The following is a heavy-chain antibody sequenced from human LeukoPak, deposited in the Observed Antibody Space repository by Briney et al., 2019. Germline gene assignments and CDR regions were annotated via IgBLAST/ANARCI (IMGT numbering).Heavy chain of an antibody. V-gene: IGHV3-21*01. CDR3: ARDISASSGYPDY. CDR1: GFTFSSYS. D-gene: IGHD3-22*01. CDR2: ISSSSSYI. J-gene: IGHJ4*02. Sequence: GGSLRLSCAASGFTFSSYSMNWVRQAPGKGRGWVSSISSSSSYIYYADSVKGRFTISRDNAKNSLYLQMNSLRAEDTAVYYCARDISASSGYPDYWGQGTLVTVSS.